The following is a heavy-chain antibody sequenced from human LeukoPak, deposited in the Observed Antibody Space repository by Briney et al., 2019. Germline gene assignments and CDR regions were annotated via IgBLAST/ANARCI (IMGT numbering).Heavy chain of an antibody. CDR1: GXAFSDYG. Sequence: GRSLRLSCAASGXAFSDYGMHWVRQAPGKGLEWVAVISYDGSNKYYADSVKGRFTISRDNSKNTLYLQMNSLRAEDTAVYYCAKDPHYYGSGSYQQPFDYWGQGILVTVSS. CDR3: AKDPHYYGSGSYQQPFDY. V-gene: IGHV3-30*18. J-gene: IGHJ4*02. D-gene: IGHD3-10*01. CDR2: ISYDGSNK.